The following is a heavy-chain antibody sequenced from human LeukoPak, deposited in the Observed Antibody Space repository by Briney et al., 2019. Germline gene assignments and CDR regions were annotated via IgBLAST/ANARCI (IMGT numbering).Heavy chain of an antibody. J-gene: IGHJ6*03. CDR2: MNPNSGNT. Sequence: ASVKVSCKASGYTFTSYGINWVRQATGQGLEWMGWMNPNSGNTGYAQKFQGRVTMTRNTSISTAYMELSSLRSEDTAVYYCARGNQAKIQLWLPGYYYYMDVWGKGTTVTVSS. CDR3: ARGNQAKIQLWLPGYYYYMDV. CDR1: GYTFTSYG. D-gene: IGHD5-18*01. V-gene: IGHV1-8*01.